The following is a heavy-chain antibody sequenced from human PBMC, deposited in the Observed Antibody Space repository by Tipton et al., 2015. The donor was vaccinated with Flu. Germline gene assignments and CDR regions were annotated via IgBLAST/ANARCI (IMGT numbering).Heavy chain of an antibody. CDR1: GFTFSSYA. Sequence: SLRLSCAASGFTFSSYAMSWVRQAPGKGLEWVSAISGSGGSTYYADSVKGRFTISRDNSKNTLYLQMNSLRAEDTAVYYCAKEPYYDYVWGSYSYFDYWGQGTLVTVSS. V-gene: IGHV3-23*01. CDR2: ISGSGGST. D-gene: IGHD3-16*01. CDR3: AKEPYYDYVWGSYSYFDY. J-gene: IGHJ4*02.